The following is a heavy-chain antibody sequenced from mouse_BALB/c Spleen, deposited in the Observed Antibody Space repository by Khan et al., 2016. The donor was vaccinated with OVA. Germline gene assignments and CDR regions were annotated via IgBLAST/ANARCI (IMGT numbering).Heavy chain of an antibody. Sequence: QVQLQQPGPGLVQPSQSLSITCTVSGFSLTTYGIHWVRQSPGKGLEWLGVIWSGGSTDYNAPFISRLSISNDNSKRQVFFKMNSLQADDIAIYYCARNSYRYDFTYWGQGTLVTVSA. J-gene: IGHJ3*01. V-gene: IGHV2-2*01. CDR2: IWSGGST. D-gene: IGHD2-12*01. CDR1: GFSLTTYG. CDR3: ARNSYRYDFTY.